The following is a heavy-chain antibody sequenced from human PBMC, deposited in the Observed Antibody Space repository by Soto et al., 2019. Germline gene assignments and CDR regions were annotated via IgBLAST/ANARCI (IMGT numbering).Heavy chain of an antibody. Sequence: QVQLQQWGAGLLKPSETLSLTCAVSGGSFSGYFWSWVRQPPGKGLEWIGQITHSGTTNYTPSRKSRVTRAVDTAKNQFTLRLSDVTTPNTAVYYCASYFYEGRGYYFDFWGQGTLGTVSS. V-gene: IGHV4-34*01. CDR1: GGSFSGYF. J-gene: IGHJ4*02. D-gene: IGHD3-3*01. CDR3: ASYFYEGRGYYFDF. CDR2: ITHSGTT.